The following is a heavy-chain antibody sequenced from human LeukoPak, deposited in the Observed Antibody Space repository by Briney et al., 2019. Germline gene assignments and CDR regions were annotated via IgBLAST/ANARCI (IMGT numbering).Heavy chain of an antibody. J-gene: IGHJ5*02. CDR2: ISGSGSGT. CDR3: AREGSGWPRGWFDP. CDR1: GFTFSTYA. D-gene: IGHD6-19*01. Sequence: GGSLRLSCAASGFTFSTYAMTWVRQAPGQGLEWVSSISGSGSGTYYADSVKGRFTISRDNAKNSLYLQMNSLRVEDTALYHCAREGSGWPRGWFDPWGQGTLVTVSS. V-gene: IGHV3-23*01.